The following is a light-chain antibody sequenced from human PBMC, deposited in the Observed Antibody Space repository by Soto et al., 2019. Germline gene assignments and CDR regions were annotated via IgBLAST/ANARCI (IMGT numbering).Light chain of an antibody. V-gene: IGLV2-14*01. CDR2: EVS. Sequence: QSALTQPASVSGSPGQSITISCTGTSSDVGGYNYVSWYQQHPGKAPELMIYEVSTRPSGVSDRFSGSKSGNTASLTISGLQSEDEAEYYCSSYTSSSTPVFGGGTKLTVL. CDR1: SSDVGGYNY. J-gene: IGLJ2*01. CDR3: SSYTSSSTPV.